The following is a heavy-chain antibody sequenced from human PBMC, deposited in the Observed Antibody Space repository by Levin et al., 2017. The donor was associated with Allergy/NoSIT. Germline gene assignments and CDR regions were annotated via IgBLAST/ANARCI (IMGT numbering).Heavy chain of an antibody. CDR3: ARGPMDIVVVVAATPHFDY. CDR2: INPNSGGT. CDR1: GYTFTGYY. D-gene: IGHD2-15*01. J-gene: IGHJ4*02. Sequence: ASVKVSCKASGYTFTGYYMHWVRQAPGQGLEWMGWINPNSGGTNYAQKFQGRVTMTRDTSISTAYMELSRLRSDDTAVYYCARGPMDIVVVVAATPHFDYWGQGTLVTVSS. V-gene: IGHV1-2*02.